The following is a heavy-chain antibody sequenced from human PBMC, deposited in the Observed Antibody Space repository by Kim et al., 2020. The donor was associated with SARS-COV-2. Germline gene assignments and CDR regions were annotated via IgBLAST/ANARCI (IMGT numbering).Heavy chain of an antibody. CDR3: TLGELSSFDY. V-gene: IGHV4-59*13. J-gene: IGHJ4*02. Sequence: SETLSLTCTVSGGSISSYYWSWIRQPPGKGLEWIGYIYYSGSTNYNPSLKSRVTISVDTSKNQFSLKLSSVTAADTAVYYCTLGELSSFDYWGQGTLVTVSS. CDR2: IYYSGST. CDR1: GGSISSYY. D-gene: IGHD3-16*02.